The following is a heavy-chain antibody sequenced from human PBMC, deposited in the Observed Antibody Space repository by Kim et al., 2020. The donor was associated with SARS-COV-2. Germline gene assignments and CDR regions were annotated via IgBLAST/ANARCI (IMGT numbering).Heavy chain of an antibody. J-gene: IGHJ4*02. CDR2: ISSSSSYT. Sequence: GGSLRLSCAASGFTFSDYYMSWIRQAPGKGLEWVSYISSSSSYTNYADSVKGRFTISRDNAKNSLYLQMNSLRAEYTAVYYCARGYCTNGVCYPSYFDYWCQGALFTVSS. V-gene: IGHV3-11*05. CDR3: ARGYCTNGVCYPSYFDY. D-gene: IGHD2-8*01. CDR1: GFTFSDYY.